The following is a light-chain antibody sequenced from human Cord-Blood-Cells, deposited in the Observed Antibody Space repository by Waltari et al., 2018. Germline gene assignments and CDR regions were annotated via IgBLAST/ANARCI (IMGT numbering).Light chain of an antibody. V-gene: IGLV1-47*01. J-gene: IGLJ2*01. CDR1: SSNVGRNS. Sequence: QSVLTPLPSASGTPGPRVTLSCSGSSSNVGRNSVSWYQQLPGTAPKLLIYRNNQRPSGVPDLFSGSKSGTSASLAISGLRSEDEADYYCAAWDDSLSGVVFGGGTKLTVL. CDR2: RNN. CDR3: AAWDDSLSGVV.